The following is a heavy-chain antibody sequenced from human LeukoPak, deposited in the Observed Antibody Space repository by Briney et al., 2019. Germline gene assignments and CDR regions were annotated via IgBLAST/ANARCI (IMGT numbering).Heavy chain of an antibody. CDR3: ARDSIYCSSTSCYRYFQH. Sequence: PGGSLRLSCAASGFTFSSYAMHWVRQAPGKGLEYVPAISSNGGSTYYANSVKGRFTISRDNSKNTLYLQMGSLRAEDMAVYYCARDSIYCSSTSCYRYFQHWGQGTLVTVSS. V-gene: IGHV3-64*01. J-gene: IGHJ1*01. CDR1: GFTFSSYA. CDR2: ISSNGGST. D-gene: IGHD2-2*01.